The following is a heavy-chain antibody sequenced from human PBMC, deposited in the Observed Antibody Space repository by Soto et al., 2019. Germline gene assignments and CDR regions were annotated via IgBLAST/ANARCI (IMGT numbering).Heavy chain of an antibody. J-gene: IGHJ4*02. CDR2: MNPNSGNT. Sequence: GASVKVSCKASGYTFTSYDINWVRQATGQGLEWMGWMNPNSGNTGYAQKFQGRVTMTRNTSISTDYMEMNSLRADDTAVYYCATYSYSGYERGFYYWGQGTLVTVSS. V-gene: IGHV1-8*01. D-gene: IGHD5-12*01. CDR1: GYTFTSYD. CDR3: ATYSYSGYERGFYY.